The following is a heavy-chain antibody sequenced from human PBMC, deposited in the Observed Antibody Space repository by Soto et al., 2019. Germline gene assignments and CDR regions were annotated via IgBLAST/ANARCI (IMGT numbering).Heavy chain of an antibody. J-gene: IGHJ5*02. Sequence: GASVKVSCKASGGTFSSYAISWVRQAPGQGLEWMGGIIPIFGTANYAQKFQGRVTITADESTSTAYMELSSLRSEDTAVYYCARDHSPIRRGYSYGSWFDPWGRGTLVTVSS. V-gene: IGHV1-69*13. D-gene: IGHD5-18*01. CDR2: IIPIFGTA. CDR3: ARDHSPIRRGYSYGSWFDP. CDR1: GGTFSSYA.